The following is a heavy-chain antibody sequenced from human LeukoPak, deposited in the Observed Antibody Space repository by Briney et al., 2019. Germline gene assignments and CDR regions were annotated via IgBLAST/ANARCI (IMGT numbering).Heavy chain of an antibody. CDR3: AKVRAPSGWFNSDY. J-gene: IGHJ4*02. Sequence: GGSLRLSCAVSGFTFSNYVMSWVRQAPGKGLEWVSGISGSGDSTYYADSVKGRFTISRDNSKNTLYLQMNSLRVEDTAAYYCAKVRAPSGWFNSDYWGQGALVTVSS. D-gene: IGHD6-19*01. V-gene: IGHV3-23*01. CDR1: GFTFSNYV. CDR2: ISGSGDST.